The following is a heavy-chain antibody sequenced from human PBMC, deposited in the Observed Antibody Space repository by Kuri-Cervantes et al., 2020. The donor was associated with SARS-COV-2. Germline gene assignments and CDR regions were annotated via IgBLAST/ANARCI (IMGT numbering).Heavy chain of an antibody. J-gene: IGHJ6*02. CDR3: ASMVRGNYSMDV. CDR2: ISWNSGSI. D-gene: IGHD3-10*01. V-gene: IGHV3-9*01. CDR1: GFTFDDYA. Sequence: SLKISCAASGFTFDDYAMHWVRQAPGKGLEWVSGISWNSGSIGYADSVKGRFTISRDNAKNSLYLQMNSLRAEDTAVYYCASMVRGNYSMDVWGQGTTVTDSS.